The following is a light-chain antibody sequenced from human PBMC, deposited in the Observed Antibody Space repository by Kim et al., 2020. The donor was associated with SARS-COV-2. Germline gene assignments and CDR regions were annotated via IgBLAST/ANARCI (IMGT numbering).Light chain of an antibody. V-gene: IGKV3-15*01. CDR1: QSVNTK. CDR2: GAS. CDR3: QQYDDGTPYT. Sequence: EIVMTQSPATLSVSPGERVALSCRASQSVNTKLTWYQQKPGQAPRLLIFGASTRAVSTPARFSGSGSGTDFTLTISSLQPEDFAVYYCQQYDDGTPYTFGQGTKLEIK. J-gene: IGKJ2*01.